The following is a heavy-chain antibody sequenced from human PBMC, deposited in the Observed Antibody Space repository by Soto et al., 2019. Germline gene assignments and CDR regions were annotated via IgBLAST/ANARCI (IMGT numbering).Heavy chain of an antibody. CDR2: IYYSGST. CDR1: GGSVSSGTNY. Sequence: SETLSLTCIVSGGSVSSGTNYWSWIRQPPGKGLESIGYIYYSGSTDYNPSLKSRVTISVDTSKNQFSLKLTSVTAADTALYYCARLRGYRNNWYYGVDVCGQGTKVTVYS. CDR3: ARLRGYRNNWYYGVDV. D-gene: IGHD6-13*01. V-gene: IGHV4-61*01. J-gene: IGHJ6*02.